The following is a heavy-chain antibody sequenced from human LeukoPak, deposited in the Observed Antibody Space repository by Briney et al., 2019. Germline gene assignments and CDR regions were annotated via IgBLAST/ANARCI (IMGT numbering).Heavy chain of an antibody. CDR2: ISAYNGNT. V-gene: IGHV1-18*01. CDR3: ARGRGRLGELSRPAGEGYYYYMDV. Sequence: ASVKVSCKASGYTFTSYGISWVRQAPGQGLGWMGWISAYNGNTNYAQKLQGRVTMTTDTSTSTAYMELRSLRSDDTAVYYCARGRGRLGELSRPAGEGYYYYMDVWGKGTTVTVSS. D-gene: IGHD3-16*02. CDR1: GYTFTSYG. J-gene: IGHJ6*03.